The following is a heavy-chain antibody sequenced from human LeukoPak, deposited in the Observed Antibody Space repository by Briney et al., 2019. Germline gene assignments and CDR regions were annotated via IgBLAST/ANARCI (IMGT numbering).Heavy chain of an antibody. CDR2: SSPRSGGT. J-gene: IGHJ4*02. CDR3: VRGALADSYFDWSTYYFDS. Sequence: ASVKVSCKASGYTFADYYMHWLRQAPGQGPEWMVGSSPRSGGTNYSHDFRRRVTITGDTSISKVYMELNRLKADATPVYFCVRGALADSYFDWSTYYFDSWGQGTLVTVSS. V-gene: IGHV1-2*02. CDR1: GYTFADYY. D-gene: IGHD3-9*01.